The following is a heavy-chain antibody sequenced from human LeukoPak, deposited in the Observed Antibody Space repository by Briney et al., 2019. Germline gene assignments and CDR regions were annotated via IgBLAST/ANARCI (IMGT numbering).Heavy chain of an antibody. CDR3: ARVALPFYDFWSGYYEYFQH. J-gene: IGHJ1*01. D-gene: IGHD3-3*01. CDR1: GFTFRSYW. Sequence: GGSLRLSCAASGFTFRSYWMHWVRQAPGKGLVWVSRINSDGSSTSYADSVKGRFTISRDNAKNTLYLQMNSLRAEDTAVYYCARVALPFYDFWSGYYEYFQHWGQGTLVTVSS. V-gene: IGHV3-74*01. CDR2: INSDGSST.